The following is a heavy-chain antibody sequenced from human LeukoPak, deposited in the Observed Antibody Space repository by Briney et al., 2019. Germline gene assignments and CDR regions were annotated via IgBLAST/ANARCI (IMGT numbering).Heavy chain of an antibody. CDR3: ARDMAYCNSTSCYELDY. CDR1: GFTFSSYS. CDR2: ISSSSSYI. D-gene: IGHD2-2*01. Sequence: PGGSLRLSCAASGFTFSSYSMNWVRQAPGKGLEWVSSISSSSSYIYYADSVKGRFTISRDNAKNSLYLQMNSLRAEDTAVYYCARDMAYCNSTSCYELDYWGQGTLVTVSS. V-gene: IGHV3-21*01. J-gene: IGHJ4*02.